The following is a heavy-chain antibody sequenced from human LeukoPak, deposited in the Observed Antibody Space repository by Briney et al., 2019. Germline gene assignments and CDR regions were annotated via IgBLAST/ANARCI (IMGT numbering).Heavy chain of an antibody. D-gene: IGHD1-26*01. Sequence: GGSLRLSCAASGFTVSDNYMTWVRQAPGKGLEWVSSIYSAGATHYAESVKGRFAISRDNSKNTLYLQMNSLRAEDMAVYYCARIEWERLGRAFDIWGQGTMVTVSS. CDR1: GFTVSDNY. J-gene: IGHJ3*02. CDR2: IYSAGAT. CDR3: ARIEWERLGRAFDI. V-gene: IGHV3-53*01.